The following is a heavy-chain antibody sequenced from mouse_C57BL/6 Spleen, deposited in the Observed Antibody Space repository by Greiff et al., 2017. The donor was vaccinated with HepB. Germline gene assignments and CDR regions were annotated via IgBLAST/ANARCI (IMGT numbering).Heavy chain of an antibody. V-gene: IGHV1-42*01. CDR2: INPSTGGT. CDR1: GYSFTGYY. Sequence: EVQLQQSGPELVKPGASVKISCKASGYSFTGYYMNWVKQSPEKSLEWIGEINPSTGGTTYNQKFKAKATLTVDKSSSTAYMQLKSLTSEYSAVYYCACIYYGNLFDYWGQGTTLTVSS. J-gene: IGHJ2*01. D-gene: IGHD2-1*01. CDR3: ACIYYGNLFDY.